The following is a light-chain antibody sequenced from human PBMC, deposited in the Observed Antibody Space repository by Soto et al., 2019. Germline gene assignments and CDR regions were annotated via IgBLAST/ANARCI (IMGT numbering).Light chain of an antibody. V-gene: IGKV1-39*01. Sequence: DIQMTQSPSSLSASVGDRVTITCRASQSISSYLNWYQQKPGKAPKLLIYAASSYQSGVPSWLSASGSGADFTLTTSSLQTEEFATYYCHQSYSEWTFGQGTKVDIK. CDR2: AAS. CDR1: QSISSY. J-gene: IGKJ1*01. CDR3: HQSYSEWT.